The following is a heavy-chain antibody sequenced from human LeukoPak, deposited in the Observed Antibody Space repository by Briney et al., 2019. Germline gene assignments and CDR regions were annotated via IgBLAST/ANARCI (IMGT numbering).Heavy chain of an antibody. CDR2: ISSSGTTI. Sequence: GGSLRLSCAASGFTFSRYSMNWVRQAPGKGLERVSYISSSGTTIYYADSVKGRFTIPRDNAKNSLYLQMNSLRAEDTAVYYCARVRNEDYYYYYMDVWGKGTTVTVSS. J-gene: IGHJ6*03. D-gene: IGHD1-1*01. CDR1: GFTFSRYS. V-gene: IGHV3-48*01. CDR3: ARVRNEDYYYYYMDV.